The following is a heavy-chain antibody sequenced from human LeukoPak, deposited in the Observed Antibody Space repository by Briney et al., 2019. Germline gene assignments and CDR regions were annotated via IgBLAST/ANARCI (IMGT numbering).Heavy chain of an antibody. J-gene: IGHJ2*01. CDR1: GGSFSGYY. V-gene: IGHV4-34*01. Sequence: PSETLSLTCAVYGGSFSGYYWSWIRQPPGKGLEWIGEINHSGSTNYNPSLKSRVTISVDTSKNQFSLKLSSVTAADTAVYYCARGHRMATYYYGSGPGLRRGYFDLWGRGTLVTVSS. CDR2: INHSGST. D-gene: IGHD3-10*01. CDR3: ARGHRMATYYYGSGPGLRRGYFDL.